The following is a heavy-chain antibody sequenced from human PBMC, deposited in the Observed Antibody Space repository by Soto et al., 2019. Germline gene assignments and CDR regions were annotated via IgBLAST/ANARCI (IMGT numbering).Heavy chain of an antibody. Sequence: EVQLVESGGGLVKPGGSLRLSCAASGFIFSNAWMNWVRQAPGKGLEWVGHIKSNADGGTKDYAAPVKGRFTISRDYSKNTLYLQMNSLKTEDTAVYYCATDPYARDCWGQGTLVTVSS. J-gene: IGHJ4*02. CDR1: GFIFSNAW. V-gene: IGHV3-15*07. CDR3: ATDPYARDC. CDR2: IKSNADGGTK. D-gene: IGHD2-2*01.